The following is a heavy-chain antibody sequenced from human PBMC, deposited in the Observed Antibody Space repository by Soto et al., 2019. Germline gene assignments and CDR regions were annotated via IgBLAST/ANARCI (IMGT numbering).Heavy chain of an antibody. CDR2: INAGNGNT. CDR1: GYTFTSYA. Sequence: VASVKVSCKASGYTFTSYAMHWVRQAPGQRLEWMGWINAGNGNTKYSQKYQGRVTITRDTSASTAYMELSSLRSEDTAVYYCARDFDRFRGVISPVDYWGQGTLVTVSS. J-gene: IGHJ4*02. V-gene: IGHV1-3*01. D-gene: IGHD3-16*01. CDR3: ARDFDRFRGVISPVDY.